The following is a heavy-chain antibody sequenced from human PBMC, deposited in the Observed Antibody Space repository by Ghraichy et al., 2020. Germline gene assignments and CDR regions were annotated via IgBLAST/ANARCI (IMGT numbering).Heavy chain of an antibody. CDR1: AGSISSTSYY. CDR2: IYYSGTT. V-gene: IGHV4-39*01. CDR3: SRQCINGVCYTRDW. Sequence: SETLPLTCTVSAGSISSTSYYWGWIRQPPGKGLEWIGSIYYSGTTYYNPSLKSRVTIAVDTSKNQFSLKLSSVTAADTAVYYCSRQCINGVCYTRDWWGQGTLVTVSS. D-gene: IGHD2-8*01. J-gene: IGHJ4*02.